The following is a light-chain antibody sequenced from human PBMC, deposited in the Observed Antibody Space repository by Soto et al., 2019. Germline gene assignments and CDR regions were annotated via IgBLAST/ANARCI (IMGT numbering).Light chain of an antibody. CDR2: EVS. J-gene: IGLJ3*02. CDR1: SSDFGDYHY. Sequence: QPVLTQPPSASGSPGQSVTISCTGSSSDFGDYHYVSWYQQYPGKAPKLMIYEVSNRPSGVSNRFSGSKSGNTASLTISGLQAEDEADYYCSSYTSSSTLVVFGGGTKLTVL. CDR3: SSYTSSSTLVV. V-gene: IGLV2-14*01.